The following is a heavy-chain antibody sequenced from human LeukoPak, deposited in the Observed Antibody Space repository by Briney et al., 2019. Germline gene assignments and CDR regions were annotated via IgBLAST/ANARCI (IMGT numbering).Heavy chain of an antibody. CDR2: ISYDGSNK. CDR1: GFTFSNYA. J-gene: IGHJ3*02. D-gene: IGHD2-2*01. Sequence: GGSLRLSCAASGFTFSNYAMHWVRQAPGKGLEWVAVISYDGSNKYYADSVKGRFTISRDNSKNTLYLQMNSLRAEDTAVYYCARDMPKVDAFDIWGQGTMVTVSS. CDR3: ARDMPKVDAFDI. V-gene: IGHV3-30-3*01.